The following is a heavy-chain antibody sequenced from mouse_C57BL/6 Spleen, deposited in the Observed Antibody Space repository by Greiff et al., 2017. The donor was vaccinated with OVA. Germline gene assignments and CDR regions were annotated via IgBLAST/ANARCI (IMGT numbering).Heavy chain of an antibody. Sequence: EVKLVESGGDLVKPGGSLKLSCAASGFTFSSYGMSWVRQTPDKRLEWVATISSGGSYTYYPDSVKGRFTISRDNAKNTLYLQMSSLKSEDTAMYYCARHGGYYGSSPYWYFDVWGTGTTVTVSS. J-gene: IGHJ1*03. D-gene: IGHD1-1*01. CDR1: GFTFSSYG. V-gene: IGHV5-6*01. CDR2: ISSGGSYT. CDR3: ARHGGYYGSSPYWYFDV.